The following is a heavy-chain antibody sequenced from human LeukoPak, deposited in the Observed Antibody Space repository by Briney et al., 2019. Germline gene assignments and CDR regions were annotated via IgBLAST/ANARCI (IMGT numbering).Heavy chain of an antibody. D-gene: IGHD2/OR15-2a*01. CDR3: ARERRNPVGYYGLDV. CDR1: GGSISSGGSY. J-gene: IGHJ6*02. V-gene: IGHV4-31*03. Sequence: SETLSLTCNVSGGSISSGGSYWSWIRQHPGKGLEWIGYISYSGSTYYNPPLKSRVTISVDTSKYQFSLKLSSVTAADTAVYYCARERRNPVGYYGLDVWGQGTTVTVSS. CDR2: ISYSGST.